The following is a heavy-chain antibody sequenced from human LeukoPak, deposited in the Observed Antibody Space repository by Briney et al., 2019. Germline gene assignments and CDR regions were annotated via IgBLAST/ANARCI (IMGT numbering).Heavy chain of an antibody. CDR3: ARLISCSSGYYHYYYYYYYMDV. Sequence: SETLSLTCAVSGYSISSGYYWGWIRQPPGKGLEWIGSIYHSGSTYYNPSLKSRVTISVDTSKNQFSLKLSSVTAADTAVYYCARLISCSSGYYHYYYYYYYMDVWGKGTTVTVSS. D-gene: IGHD3-22*01. J-gene: IGHJ6*03. CDR1: GYSISSGYY. CDR2: IYHSGST. V-gene: IGHV4-38-2*01.